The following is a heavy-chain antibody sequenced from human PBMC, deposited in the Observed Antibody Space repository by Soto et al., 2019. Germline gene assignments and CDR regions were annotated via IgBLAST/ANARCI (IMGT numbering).Heavy chain of an antibody. V-gene: IGHV3-30*18. D-gene: IGHD2-2*01. Sequence: PGGSLRLSCAASGFTFSYYGLHLVRHAPGKGLEWVAGISYDGSNRYYGDSVKGRFSISRDNPNNTLYLQMNSLRDEDTAVYYCAKGGRIPTSSVDYWGQGTLVTVSS. CDR3: AKGGRIPTSSVDY. J-gene: IGHJ4*02. CDR2: ISYDGSNR. CDR1: GFTFSYYG.